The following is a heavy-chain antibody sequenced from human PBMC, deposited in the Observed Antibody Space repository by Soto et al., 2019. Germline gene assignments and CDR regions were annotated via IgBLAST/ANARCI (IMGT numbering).Heavy chain of an antibody. D-gene: IGHD5-18*01. Sequence: SETLSLTCTVSGGSIGSGDYYWSWIRQPPGKGLEWIGYMYYGTTNYNPSVKSRITISIDTSKRQVSLKMTSVTAADTAVYYCATGYSYGFSRAFDYWGQGSLVTVSS. CDR3: ATGYSYGFSRAFDY. CDR2: MYYGTT. V-gene: IGHV4-61*08. J-gene: IGHJ4*02. CDR1: GGSIGSGDYY.